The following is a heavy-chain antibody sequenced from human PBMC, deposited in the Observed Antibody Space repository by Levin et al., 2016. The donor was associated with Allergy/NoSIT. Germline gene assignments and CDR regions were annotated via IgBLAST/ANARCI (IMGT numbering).Heavy chain of an antibody. CDR2: INSDGSST. D-gene: IGHD2-15*01. V-gene: IGHV3-74*01. CDR1: GFTFSSYW. J-gene: IGHJ4*02. Sequence: GESLKISCAASGFTFSSYWMHWVRQAPGKGLVWVSRINSDGSSTSYADSVKGRFTISRDNAKNTLYLQMNSLGAEDTAVYYCARGYCSGGSCYPRAFDYWGQGTLVTVSS. CDR3: ARGYCSGGSCYPRAFDY.